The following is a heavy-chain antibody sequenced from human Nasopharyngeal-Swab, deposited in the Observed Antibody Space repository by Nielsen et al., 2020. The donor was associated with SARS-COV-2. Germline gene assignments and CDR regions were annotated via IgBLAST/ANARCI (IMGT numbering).Heavy chain of an antibody. CDR2: IYSRWST. CDR3: PRGLRDYVWGSYRSYFDY. Sequence: SCPVSGRSISSGGYYCRWIRQPPGKGLELIGYIYSRWSTYYNPSLKSRVTISVDTSKTQFSLKLSSVTAADTAVYYCPRGLRDYVWGSYRSYFDYWGQGTLVTVSS. CDR1: GRSISSGGYY. V-gene: IGHV4-31*02. D-gene: IGHD3-16*02. J-gene: IGHJ4*02.